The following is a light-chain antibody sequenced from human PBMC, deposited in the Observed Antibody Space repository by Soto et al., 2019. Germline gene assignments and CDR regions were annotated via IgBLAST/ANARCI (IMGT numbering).Light chain of an antibody. J-gene: IGKJ2*01. CDR2: GAS. CDR3: QQSYCPPYT. V-gene: IGKV1-39*01. Sequence: EMPHSPSSLSASVGDKVTIACRASQTISNNLNCYQFKPGKAPKLLIYGASNLQGGVPSTFSGSGFWTDLALTTSSLQPEDSASYYCQQSYCPPYTFGLGTKFEVK. CDR1: QTISNN.